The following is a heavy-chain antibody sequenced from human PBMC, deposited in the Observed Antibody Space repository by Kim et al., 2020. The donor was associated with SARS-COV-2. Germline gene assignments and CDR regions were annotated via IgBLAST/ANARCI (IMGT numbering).Heavy chain of an antibody. V-gene: IGHV4-39*07. Sequence: SETLSLTCTVSGDSISSSSYYWGWIRQPPGKGLEWIGSIYYSGSTYYNPSLKSRVTISVDTSKNQFSLKLSSVTAADTAVYYCARVGARITFDPWGQGTLVTVSS. CDR1: GDSISSSSYY. CDR2: IYYSGST. D-gene: IGHD3-10*01. J-gene: IGHJ5*02. CDR3: ARVGARITFDP.